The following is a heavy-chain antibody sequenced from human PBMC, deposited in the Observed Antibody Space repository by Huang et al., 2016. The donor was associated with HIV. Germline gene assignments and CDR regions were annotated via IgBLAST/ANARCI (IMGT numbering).Heavy chain of an antibody. CDR1: GFTFRSYW. CDR3: ARGFQAKPGDY. J-gene: IGHJ4*02. Sequence: EVHLVESGGGLVRPGRSLRLSCAASGFTFRSYWMNWVRQAPGRGLEWVANINLEGSERFYVDSVSGRFTISRDNANNSVSLQLNSLKAEDTGVYYCARGFQAKPGDYWGQGTLVTVSS. CDR2: INLEGSER. V-gene: IGHV3-7*01.